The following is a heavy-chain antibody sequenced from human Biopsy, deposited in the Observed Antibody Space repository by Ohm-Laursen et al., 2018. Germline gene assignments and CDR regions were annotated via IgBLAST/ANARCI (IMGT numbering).Heavy chain of an antibody. CDR2: IIGIFRTA. J-gene: IGHJ5*02. CDR3: ARGGGYNWNNGWFDP. Sequence: SVTVSCKASGGTFSSSAITWVRQAPGQGLEWMGGIIGIFRTAHYAQKFQGRVTITADDFMSTAYMELSSLRSEDTAVYYCARGGGYNWNNGWFDPWGQGTLVTVSS. V-gene: IGHV1-69*13. D-gene: IGHD1/OR15-1a*01. CDR1: GGTFSSSA.